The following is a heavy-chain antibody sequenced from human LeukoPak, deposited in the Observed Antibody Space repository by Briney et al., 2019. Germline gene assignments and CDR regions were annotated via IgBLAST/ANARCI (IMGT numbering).Heavy chain of an antibody. Sequence: PGGSLRLSCAASGFTFSSYAMSWVRQAPGKGLEWVSGISGSGGSTYYADSVKGRFPISRDNAKNTLYLQMNSLRAEDTAVYYCARGVRLRTVTIYDYWGQGTLVTVSS. CDR2: ISGSGGST. J-gene: IGHJ4*02. D-gene: IGHD4-17*01. CDR3: ARGVRLRTVTIYDY. V-gene: IGHV3-23*01. CDR1: GFTFSSYA.